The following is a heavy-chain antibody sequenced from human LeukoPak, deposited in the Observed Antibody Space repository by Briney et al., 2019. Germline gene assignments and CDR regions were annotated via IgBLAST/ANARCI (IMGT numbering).Heavy chain of an antibody. J-gene: IGHJ4*02. CDR1: GGSFSGYY. V-gene: IGHV4-34*01. CDR3: ARVVSSSWYDSIDY. D-gene: IGHD6-13*01. Sequence: PSETLSLTCAVYGGSFSGYYWSCIRQPPGKGLEWIGEINHSGSTNYNPSLKSRVTISVDTSKNQFSLKLSSVTAADTAVYYCARVVSSSWYDSIDYWGQGTLVTVSS. CDR2: INHSGST.